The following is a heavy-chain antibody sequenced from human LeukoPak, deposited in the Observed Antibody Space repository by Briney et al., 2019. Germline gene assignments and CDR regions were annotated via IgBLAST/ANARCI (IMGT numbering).Heavy chain of an antibody. CDR1: GFTFDDYG. D-gene: IGHD6-19*01. CDR3: ARGQWLLYYSDY. V-gene: IGHV3-20*04. Sequence: GGSLRLSCAASGFTFDDYGMSWVRQAPGKGLEWVSGINWNGGSTGYTDSVKGRFTISRDNAKNSLYLQMNSLRAEDTALYYCARGQWLLYYSDYWGQGTLVTVSS. J-gene: IGHJ4*02. CDR2: INWNGGST.